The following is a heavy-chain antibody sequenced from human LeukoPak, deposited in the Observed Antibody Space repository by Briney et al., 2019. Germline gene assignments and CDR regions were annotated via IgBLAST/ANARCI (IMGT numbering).Heavy chain of an antibody. CDR2: IKQDGSEK. J-gene: IGHJ4*02. Sequence: GGSLRLSCAASGFTFSSYWMSWVRQAPGKGLEWVANIKQDGSEKYYVDSVKGRFSISRDNAKNSLYLQMSGLRAEDTAVYYCAGDTATPIGYWGQGTLVTVSS. V-gene: IGHV3-7*04. CDR1: GFTFSSYW. CDR3: AGDTATPIGY. D-gene: IGHD5-18*01.